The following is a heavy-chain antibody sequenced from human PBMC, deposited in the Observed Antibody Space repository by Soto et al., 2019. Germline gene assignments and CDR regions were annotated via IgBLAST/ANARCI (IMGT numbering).Heavy chain of an antibody. V-gene: IGHV3-74*01. D-gene: IGHD5-18*01. CDR3: TREDGARHDGNGYLGRH. Sequence: EVQLVESGGGLVQPGESLTLSCADSGFTFSSYWMHWVRQAPGKGLVWVSRIKSDGSGTYYADSVKGRLTMSRDNAKNTLYLQRNSLIVEDTAVYFWTREDGARHDGNGYLGRHWGQGTLVTVSS. CDR2: IKSDGSGT. CDR1: GFTFSSYW. J-gene: IGHJ4*02.